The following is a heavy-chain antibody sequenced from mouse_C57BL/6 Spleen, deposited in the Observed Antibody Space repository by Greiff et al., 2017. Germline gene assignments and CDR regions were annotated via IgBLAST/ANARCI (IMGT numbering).Heavy chain of an antibody. J-gene: IGHJ2*01. V-gene: IGHV1-50*01. CDR1: GYTFTSYW. CDR3: ARKPREDY. Sequence: QVQLKQSGAELVKPGASVKLSCKASGYTFTSYWMQWVKQRPGQGLEWIGEIDPSDSYTNYNQKFKGKATLTVDTSSSTAYMQLSSLTSEDSAVYYCARKPREDYWGQGTTLTVSS. CDR2: IDPSDSYT.